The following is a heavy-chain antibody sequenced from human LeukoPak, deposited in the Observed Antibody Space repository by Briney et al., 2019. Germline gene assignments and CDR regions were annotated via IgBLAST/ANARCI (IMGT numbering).Heavy chain of an antibody. V-gene: IGHV4-4*07. CDR2: IQASGST. Sequence: SETLSLTCAVYGGSFSGYYWNWIRQPAGKGLEWTGRIQASGSTNYNPSLKSRITVSVDTSKNQFSLKLTSVTAADTAVYYCARDGGSGWYNYWGQGTLVTVSS. J-gene: IGHJ4*02. CDR1: GGSFSGYY. CDR3: ARDGGSGWYNY. D-gene: IGHD6-19*01.